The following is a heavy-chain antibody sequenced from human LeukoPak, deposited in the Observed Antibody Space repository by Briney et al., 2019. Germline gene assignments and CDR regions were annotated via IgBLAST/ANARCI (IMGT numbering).Heavy chain of an antibody. D-gene: IGHD3-3*01. CDR2: ISAYSRNT. Sequence: ASVKVSCKASGYTFTSYGISWVRQAPGQGLEWMGWISAYSRNTNYAQKFQGRVTMTTDTSTTTAYMERRSLRSDDTAVYFCARDHEQYDFWSGYYNYFDYWGQGTLVTVSS. CDR1: GYTFTSYG. J-gene: IGHJ4*02. CDR3: ARDHEQYDFWSGYYNYFDY. V-gene: IGHV1-18*01.